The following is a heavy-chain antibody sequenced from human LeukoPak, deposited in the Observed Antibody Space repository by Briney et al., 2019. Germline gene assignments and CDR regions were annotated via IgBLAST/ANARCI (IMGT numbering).Heavy chain of an antibody. D-gene: IGHD4-17*01. V-gene: IGHV3-23*01. J-gene: IGHJ4*02. Sequence: PGGSLRLSCAASGFTFSSYAMSWVRQAPGKGLEWVSAIGGSGGSTYYADSVKGRFTISRDNSKNTLYLQMSSLRAEDTAVYYCAKDGSTVTTQGVYWGQGTLVTVSS. CDR1: GFTFSSYA. CDR3: AKDGSTVTTQGVY. CDR2: IGGSGGST.